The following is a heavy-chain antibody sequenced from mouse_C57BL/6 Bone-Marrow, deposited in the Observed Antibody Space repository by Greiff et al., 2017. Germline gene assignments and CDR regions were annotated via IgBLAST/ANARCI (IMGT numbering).Heavy chain of an antibody. CDR2: IYWDDDK. V-gene: IGHV8-12*01. Sequence: QVTLKECGPGILQSSQTLSLTCSFSGFSLSTSGMGVSWIRQPSGKGLEWLAHIYWDDDKRYNPSLKSRLTISKDTSRNQVFLKITSVDTADTATYYCARMATVVATGYFDVWGTGTTVTVSS. D-gene: IGHD1-1*01. CDR1: GFSLSTSGMG. CDR3: ARMATVVATGYFDV. J-gene: IGHJ1*03.